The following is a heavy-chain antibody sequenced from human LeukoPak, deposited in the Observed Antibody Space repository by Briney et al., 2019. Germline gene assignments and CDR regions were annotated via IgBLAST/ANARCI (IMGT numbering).Heavy chain of an antibody. CDR3: AKIGATDFDY. Sequence: GGSLRLSCAASGFTFSSYGMHWVRQAPGKGLEWVAFIRYDGNNKYYADSVKGRFTISRDNSKSTLYLQMNSLRAEGTAVYYCAKIGATDFDYWGQGTLVTVSS. CDR1: GFTFSSYG. J-gene: IGHJ4*02. D-gene: IGHD3-10*01. CDR2: IRYDGNNK. V-gene: IGHV3-30*02.